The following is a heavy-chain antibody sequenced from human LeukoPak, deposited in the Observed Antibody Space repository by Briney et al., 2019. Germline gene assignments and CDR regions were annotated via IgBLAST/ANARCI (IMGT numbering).Heavy chain of an antibody. V-gene: IGHV4-39*07. CDR1: GGSISSSSYY. CDR2: IYYSGST. D-gene: IGHD2-2*01. Sequence: SETLSLTCTVSGGSISSSSYYWGWIRQPPGKGLEWIGSIYYSGSTYYNPSLKSRVTISVHTSKNQFSLKLSSVTAADTAVYYCARDYLGYCSSTSCPHRDYWGQGTLVTVSS. CDR3: ARDYLGYCSSTSCPHRDY. J-gene: IGHJ4*02.